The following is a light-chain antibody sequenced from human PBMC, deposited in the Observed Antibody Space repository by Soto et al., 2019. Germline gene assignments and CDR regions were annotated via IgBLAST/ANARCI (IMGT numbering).Light chain of an antibody. J-gene: IGKJ1*01. CDR3: QQYNKWPLT. Sequence: MVMTKCAPILSASPGERAILSCRASQSVSIDLAWYQQTPGQAPRLLIYGASTRATGIPVRFSGSASGTEFTLTISSLQSEDFPVYYCQQYNKWPLTFGQVTKVDI. CDR2: GAS. V-gene: IGKV3-15*01. CDR1: QSVSID.